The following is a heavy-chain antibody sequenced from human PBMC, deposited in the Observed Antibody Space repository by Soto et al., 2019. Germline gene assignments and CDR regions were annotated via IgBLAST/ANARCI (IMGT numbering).Heavy chain of an antibody. V-gene: IGHV3-73*01. Sequence: GGSLRLSCAASGFTFSGSAMHWVRQASGKGLEWVGRIRSKANSYATAYAASVKGRFTIARDDSKNTAYLQMNSLKTEDTAVYYCTTYYYGSGSYQTDYWGQGTLVTVSS. CDR1: GFTFSGSA. CDR2: IRSKANSYAT. J-gene: IGHJ4*02. D-gene: IGHD3-10*01. CDR3: TTYYYGSGSYQTDY.